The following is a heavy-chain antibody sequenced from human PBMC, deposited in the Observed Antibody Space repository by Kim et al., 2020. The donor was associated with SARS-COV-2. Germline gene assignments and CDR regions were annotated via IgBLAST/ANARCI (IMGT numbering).Heavy chain of an antibody. J-gene: IGHJ4*02. Sequence: HALKGRVTMSVDTTKNQFSLKLTSVTAADTAVYYCARGGGTARSFDYWGQGTLVIVSS. D-gene: IGHD1-7*01. V-gene: IGHV4-4*07. CDR3: ARGGGTARSFDY.